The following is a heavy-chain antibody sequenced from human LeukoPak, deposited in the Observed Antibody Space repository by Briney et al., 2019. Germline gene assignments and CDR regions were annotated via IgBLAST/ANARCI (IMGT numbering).Heavy chain of an antibody. CDR2: ISSGSTYI. V-gene: IGHV3-21*01. CDR3: AKDWTGLHDYVWGSYRYGP. J-gene: IGHJ5*02. D-gene: IGHD3-16*02. CDR1: EFTFSTYS. Sequence: GGSLRLSCAASEFTFSTYSMNWVRQAPGKGLEWVSSISSGSTYIYYADSVKGRFTISRDNAKNSLYLQMNGLRAEDTAVYYCAKDWTGLHDYVWGSYRYGPWGQGTLVTVSS.